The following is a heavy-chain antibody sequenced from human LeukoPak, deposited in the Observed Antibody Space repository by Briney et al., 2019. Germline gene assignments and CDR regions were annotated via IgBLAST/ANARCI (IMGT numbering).Heavy chain of an antibody. CDR3: ARDEVATIDY. V-gene: IGHV4-39*07. CDR1: GGSISSSSYY. Sequence: SETLSLTCTVSGGSISSSSYYWGWIRQPPGKGLEWIGEIYHSGSTNYNPSLKSRVTISVDKSKNQFSLKLSSVTAADTAVYYCARDEVATIDYWGQGTLVTVSS. D-gene: IGHD5-12*01. CDR2: IYHSGST. J-gene: IGHJ4*02.